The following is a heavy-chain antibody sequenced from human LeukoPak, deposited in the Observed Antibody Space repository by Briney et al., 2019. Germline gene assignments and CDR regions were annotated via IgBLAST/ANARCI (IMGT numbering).Heavy chain of an antibody. CDR1: GGTFSSYA. CDR2: IIPIFGTA. J-gene: IGHJ5*02. V-gene: IGHV1-69*05. Sequence: SVKVSCKASGGTFSSYAISWVRQAPGQGLEWMGGIIPIFGTANYAQKFQGRVTITTDESTSTAYMELSSLRSEDTAVYYCASRESADSPRGWFDPWGQGTLVTVSS. D-gene: IGHD5-24*01. CDR3: ASRESADSPRGWFDP.